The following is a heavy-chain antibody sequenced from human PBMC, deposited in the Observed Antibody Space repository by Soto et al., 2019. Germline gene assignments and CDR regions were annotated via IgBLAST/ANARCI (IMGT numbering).Heavy chain of an antibody. J-gene: IGHJ3*02. Sequence: QITLKESGPTLVKPTQALTLTCSFSGFSLTTTGVGVGWIRQPPGKALEWLALIYWDDDKFYSPSLKSRLAVTKATSRNHVGLTMTNMDPVDTATYFCAHNQLTEAANAFDIWGQGTLVTVSS. CDR2: IYWDDDK. V-gene: IGHV2-5*02. CDR1: GFSLTTTGVG. D-gene: IGHD6-19*01. CDR3: AHNQLTEAANAFDI.